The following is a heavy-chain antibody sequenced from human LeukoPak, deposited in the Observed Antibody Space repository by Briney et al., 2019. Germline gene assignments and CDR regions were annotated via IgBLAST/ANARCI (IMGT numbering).Heavy chain of an antibody. J-gene: IGHJ4*02. CDR2: INAGNGNT. Sequence: ASVKVSCKASGYTFTSYAMHWVRQAPGQRLEWMGWINAGNGNTKYSQKFQGGVTITRDTSASTAYMELSSLRSEDTAVYYCARRGYCSSTSCYGPMFFYWGQGTLVTVSS. D-gene: IGHD2-2*01. CDR1: GYTFTSYA. CDR3: ARRGYCSSTSCYGPMFFY. V-gene: IGHV1-3*01.